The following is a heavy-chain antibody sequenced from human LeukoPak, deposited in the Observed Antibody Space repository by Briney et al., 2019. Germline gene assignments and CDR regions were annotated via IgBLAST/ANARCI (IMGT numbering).Heavy chain of an antibody. CDR2: INPNSGGT. CDR1: GYIITGYY. D-gene: IGHD5/OR15-5a*01. V-gene: IGHV1-2*02. J-gene: IGHJ4*02. CDR3: ATARDRNSVYSSLDY. Sequence: ASVKVSCKASGYIITGYYMHWVRQAPGQGLEWMGRINPNSGGTNYAQKFQGRVTMTRDTSISTAYMELSSLRSDDTAVYYCATARDRNSVYSSLDYWGQGTLVTVSS.